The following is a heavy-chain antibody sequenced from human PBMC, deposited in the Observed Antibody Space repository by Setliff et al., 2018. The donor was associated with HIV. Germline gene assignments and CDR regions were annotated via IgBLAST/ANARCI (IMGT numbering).Heavy chain of an antibody. Sequence: SETLSLTCTVSGGSISSSSYYWGWIRQPLGKGLEWIGSIYSSGSTYYQPSLQGRVSMSIDSSKNHFSLSLRYVTAADTAVYYCARSFSGRYFWSGYYTGPDPKGENAFDIWGQGTMVTVSS. V-gene: IGHV4-39*02. J-gene: IGHJ3*02. CDR3: ARSFSGRYFWSGYYTGPDPKGENAFDI. CDR2: IYSSGST. CDR1: GGSISSSSYY. D-gene: IGHD3-3*01.